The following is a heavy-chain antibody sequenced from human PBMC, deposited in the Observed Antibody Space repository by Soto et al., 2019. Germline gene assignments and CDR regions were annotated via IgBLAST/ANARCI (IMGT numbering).Heavy chain of an antibody. J-gene: IGHJ3*02. CDR2: ISGSGVNT. Sequence: PGGSLRLSCAASGFMFGDSAMSWVRQAPGKGLEWVAGISGSGVNTFYAESVKGRFTVSRDNSRDTLFLEMNSLRAEDAAVYYCAKGFFDWISRPPDTLHTWGQGTLVTVSS. CDR1: GFMFGDSA. D-gene: IGHD3-9*01. CDR3: AKGFFDWISRPPDTLHT. V-gene: IGHV3-23*01.